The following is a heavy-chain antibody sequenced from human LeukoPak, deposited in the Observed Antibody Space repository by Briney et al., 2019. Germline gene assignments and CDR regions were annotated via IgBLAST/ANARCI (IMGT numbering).Heavy chain of an antibody. CDR2: ISDSGGST. CDR1: GFTFSLYA. Sequence: GGSLRLSCAASGFTFSLYAMGWVRQAPGKGLEWVSSISDSGGSTHYADAVKGRFTISRDNSKKTLYLQMNSLRAEETAVYYCARDLGSSYNVKAFDIWGQGTLVTVSS. D-gene: IGHD3-10*01. CDR3: ARDLGSSYNVKAFDI. V-gene: IGHV3-23*01. J-gene: IGHJ3*02.